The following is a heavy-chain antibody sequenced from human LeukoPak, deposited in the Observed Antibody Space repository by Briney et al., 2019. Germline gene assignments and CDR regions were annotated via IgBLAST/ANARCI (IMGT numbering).Heavy chain of an antibody. D-gene: IGHD5-18*01. V-gene: IGHV1-18*01. CDR2: ISAYNGNT. Sequence: ASVKVSCKASGYTFTSYGISWVRQAPGQGLEWMGWISAYNGNTNYAQKLQGRDTMTTDTSTSTAYMELKSLRSDDTAVYYCARGGRGYSYGYYYYYMDVWGKGTTVTVSS. J-gene: IGHJ6*03. CDR3: ARGGRGYSYGYYYYYMDV. CDR1: GYTFTSYG.